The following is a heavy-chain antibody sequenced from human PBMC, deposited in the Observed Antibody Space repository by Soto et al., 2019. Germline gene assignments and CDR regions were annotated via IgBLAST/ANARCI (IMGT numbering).Heavy chain of an antibody. J-gene: IGHJ4*02. CDR1: GFTFSSYA. Sequence: GGSLRLSCAASGFTFSSYAMHWVRQAPGKGLEWVAVISYDGSNKYYADSVKGRFTISRDNSKNTLYLQMNSLRAEDTAVYYCARDMPDIVATILGGYYFDYWGQGTLVTVSS. V-gene: IGHV3-30-3*01. CDR3: ARDMPDIVATILGGYYFDY. D-gene: IGHD5-12*01. CDR2: ISYDGSNK.